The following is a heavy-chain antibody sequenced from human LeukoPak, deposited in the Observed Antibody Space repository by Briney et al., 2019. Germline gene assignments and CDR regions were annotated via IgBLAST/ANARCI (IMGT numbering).Heavy chain of an antibody. CDR2: INHSGST. Sequence: GSLRLSCAASGFTFSSYEMNWVRQPPGKGLEWIGEINHSGSTNYNPSLKSRVTISVDTSKNQFSLKLSSVTAADTAVYYCAAKAPSNWFDPWGQGTLVTVSS. J-gene: IGHJ5*02. CDR1: GFTFSSYE. V-gene: IGHV4-34*08. CDR3: AAKAPSNWFDP.